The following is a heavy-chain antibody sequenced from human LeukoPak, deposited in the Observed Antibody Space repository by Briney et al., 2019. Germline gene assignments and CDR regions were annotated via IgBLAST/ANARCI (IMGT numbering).Heavy chain of an antibody. CDR2: ISYDGSNK. V-gene: IGHV3-30*18. D-gene: IGHD5-18*01. J-gene: IGHJ4*02. Sequence: GGSLRLSCAASGFTFSSYGVHWVRQAPGKGLEWVAVISYDGSNKYYADSVKGRFTISRDNSKNTLYLQMNSLRAEDTAVYYCAKGGGYSYGKDYWGQGTLVTVSS. CDR1: GFTFSSYG. CDR3: AKGGGYSYGKDY.